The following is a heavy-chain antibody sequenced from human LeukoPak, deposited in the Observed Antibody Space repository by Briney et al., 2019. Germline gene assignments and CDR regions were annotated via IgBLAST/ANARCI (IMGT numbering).Heavy chain of an antibody. CDR2: INHSGST. Sequence: SETLSLTCAVYGGSFSGYYWSWIRQPPGKGLEWIGEINHSGSTNYNPSLKSRVAISVDTSKNQFSLKLSSVTAADTAVYYCARGSSLAYYYYYYYMDVWGKGTTVTVSS. CDR3: ARGSSLAYYYYYYYMDV. J-gene: IGHJ6*03. V-gene: IGHV4-34*01. CDR1: GGSFSGYY. D-gene: IGHD6-6*01.